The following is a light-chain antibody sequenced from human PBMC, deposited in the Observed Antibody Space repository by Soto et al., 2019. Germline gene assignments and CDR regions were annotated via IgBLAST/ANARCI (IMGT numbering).Light chain of an antibody. CDR1: NSDVGGYNS. CDR3: SSYTSNTTPYV. Sequence: QSVLTQPASMSGSPGQSITISCTGTNSDVGGYNSVSWYQQHPGKAPKLMIYDVTNRPSGVSSRLSGSKSGNTASLTISGLQAEDEADYYCSSYTSNTTPYVFGTGTRSPS. CDR2: DVT. V-gene: IGLV2-14*01. J-gene: IGLJ1*01.